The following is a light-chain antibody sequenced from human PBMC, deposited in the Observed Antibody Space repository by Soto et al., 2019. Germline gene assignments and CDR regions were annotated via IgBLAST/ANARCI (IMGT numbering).Light chain of an antibody. CDR2: GAS. CDR3: QQYGSSPLT. CDR1: QSVSSSY. Sequence: EIVLTQSPGTLSLSPGERATLSCRASQSVSSSYLAWYQLKPGQAPRLLIYGASSRATGIPDRFSGSGSGTDFTLAISRLEPEDFAVYYCQQYGSSPLTFGGGTKVEIK. V-gene: IGKV3-20*01. J-gene: IGKJ4*01.